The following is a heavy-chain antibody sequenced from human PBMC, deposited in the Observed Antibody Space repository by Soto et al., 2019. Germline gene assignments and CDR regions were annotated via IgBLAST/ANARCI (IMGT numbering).Heavy chain of an antibody. Sequence: VGSLRLSCAASGFTFSRDGMSWVRQAPGKGLEWVSLITDNGGSTYYADSVKGRFTISRDNTKNTLFLQMNSLRAEDTAVYYCAKERATTTACGSWGQGALVTVSS. CDR1: GFTFSRDG. CDR3: AKERATTTACGS. D-gene: IGHD1-26*01. J-gene: IGHJ5*02. V-gene: IGHV3-23*01. CDR2: ITDNGGST.